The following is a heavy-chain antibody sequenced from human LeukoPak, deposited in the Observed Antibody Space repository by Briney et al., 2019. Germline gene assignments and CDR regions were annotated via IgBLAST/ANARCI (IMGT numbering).Heavy chain of an antibody. V-gene: IGHV4-39*01. CDR2: IYNSGTT. D-gene: IGHD3-10*01. CDR3: ASRVYGLGSFNY. CDR1: GDSISSTSYY. J-gene: IGHJ4*01. Sequence: SETLSLTRTVSGDSISSTSYYWDWIRQPPGKGLEWIGSIYNSGTTYYNPSLKSRVTKSVDTSKNQFSLKVSSVTAADTAVYYCASRVYGLGSFNYWGQGTLVTVSS.